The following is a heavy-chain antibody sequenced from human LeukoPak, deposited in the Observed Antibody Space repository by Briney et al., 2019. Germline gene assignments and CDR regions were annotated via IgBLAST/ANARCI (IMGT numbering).Heavy chain of an antibody. J-gene: IGHJ4*02. Sequence: GGSLRLSCAASGFTFSTYVMKWVRQTPERGLEWVSTIDRAGSIDTHYADSVRGRFIISRDNSKNTLYLQMNSLRAEDKAVYYCAIDVQDDLDFWGQGTLVTVSS. CDR3: AIDVQDDLDF. D-gene: IGHD1-1*01. V-gene: IGHV3-23*01. CDR1: GFTFSTYV. CDR2: IDRAGSIDT.